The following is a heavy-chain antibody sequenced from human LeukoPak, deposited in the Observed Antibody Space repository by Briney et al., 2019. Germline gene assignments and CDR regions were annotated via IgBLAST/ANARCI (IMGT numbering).Heavy chain of an antibody. Sequence: PGGSLRLSCAASGFTFSSYAMSWVRQAPGQGLEWVSAVSGSGGSTYYADSVNGRFTISKDNSKNTLYLQMNSLRAEDTAVYYCAKGGFAIFGVVTRLHYWGQGTLVTVSS. CDR2: VSGSGGST. CDR1: GFTFSSYA. J-gene: IGHJ4*02. V-gene: IGHV3-23*01. D-gene: IGHD3-3*02. CDR3: AKGGFAIFGVVTRLHY.